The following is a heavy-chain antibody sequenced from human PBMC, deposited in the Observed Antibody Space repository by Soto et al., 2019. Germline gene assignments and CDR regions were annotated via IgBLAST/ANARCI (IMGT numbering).Heavy chain of an antibody. Sequence: PSETLSLTCSPSGGAISRNSYYRRWIRQPPGKGPEWIGSIYYSGTTYYNPSLKSRVTISVDTSKNQFSLKLSSVTAADAAMYYCATHQGYYGSGTYCFDYWGQG. CDR2: IYYSGTT. V-gene: IGHV4-39*01. CDR1: GGAISRNSYY. D-gene: IGHD3-10*01. J-gene: IGHJ4*02. CDR3: ATHQGYYGSGTYCFDY.